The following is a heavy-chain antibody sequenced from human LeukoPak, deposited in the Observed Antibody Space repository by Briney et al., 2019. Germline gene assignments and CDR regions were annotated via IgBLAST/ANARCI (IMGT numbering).Heavy chain of an antibody. Sequence: ASVRVSCKASGYTFTSYYMHWVRQAPGQGLEWMGIINPSGGSTSYAQKFQGRVTMTEDTSTDTAYMELSSPRSEDTAVYYCATDFVSSGYYYRSVDYWGQGTLVTVTS. D-gene: IGHD3-22*01. CDR1: GYTFTSYY. CDR2: INPSGGST. V-gene: IGHV1-46*01. J-gene: IGHJ4*02. CDR3: ATDFVSSGYYYRSVDY.